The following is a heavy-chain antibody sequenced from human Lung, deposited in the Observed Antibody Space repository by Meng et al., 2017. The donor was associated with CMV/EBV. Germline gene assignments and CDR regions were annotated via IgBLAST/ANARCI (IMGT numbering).Heavy chain of an antibody. CDR2: INSDGSST. D-gene: IGHD3-3*01. CDR1: GFTFSSYW. J-gene: IGHJ6*02. Sequence: GEXXKISCAASGFTFSSYWMHWVRQAPGKGLVWVSRINSDGSSTSYADSVKGRFTISRDNAKNTLYLQMNSLRAEDTAVYYCARVFDYDFWSGYYTNGMDVWGQGTXVTVSS. CDR3: ARVFDYDFWSGYYTNGMDV. V-gene: IGHV3-74*01.